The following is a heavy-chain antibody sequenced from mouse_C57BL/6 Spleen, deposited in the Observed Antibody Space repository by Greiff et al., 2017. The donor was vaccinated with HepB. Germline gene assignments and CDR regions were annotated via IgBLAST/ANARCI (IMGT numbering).Heavy chain of an antibody. CDR1: GYTFTDYE. Sequence: VQLKESGAELVRPGASVTLSCKASGYTFTDYEMHWVKQTPVHGLEWIGAIDPETGGTAYNQKFKGKAILTADKSSSTAYMELRSLTSEDSAVYYCTRDYGSSSWYFDVWGTGTTVTVSS. CDR3: TRDYGSSSWYFDV. CDR2: IDPETGGT. V-gene: IGHV1-15*01. D-gene: IGHD1-1*01. J-gene: IGHJ1*03.